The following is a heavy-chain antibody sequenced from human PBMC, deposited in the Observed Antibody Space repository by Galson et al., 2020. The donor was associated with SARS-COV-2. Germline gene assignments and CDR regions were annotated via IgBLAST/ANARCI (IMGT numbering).Heavy chain of an antibody. CDR3: ARDQIAGSYFDYYYGMDV. J-gene: IGHJ6*02. V-gene: IGHV6-1*01. CDR2: TYYRSKWYN. D-gene: IGHD3-10*01. CDR1: GDSVSSNSAA. Sequence: SETLSLTCAISGDSVSSNSAAWNWIRQSPSRGLEWLGRTYYRSKWYNDYAVSVKSRITINPDTSKNQFSLQLNSVTPEDTAVYYCARDQIAGSYFDYYYGMDVWGQGTLVTVSS.